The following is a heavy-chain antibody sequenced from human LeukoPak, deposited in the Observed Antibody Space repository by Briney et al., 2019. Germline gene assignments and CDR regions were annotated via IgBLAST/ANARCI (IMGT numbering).Heavy chain of an antibody. Sequence: SVKVSCKASGGTFSSYAISWVRQAPGQGLEWMGRIIPIFGTANYAQKFQGRVTITTDESTSTAYMELSSLRSEGTAVYYCAKSGGYSYGFGADYFDYWGQGTLVTVSS. CDR2: IIPIFGTA. J-gene: IGHJ4*02. V-gene: IGHV1-69*05. CDR1: GGTFSSYA. CDR3: AKSGGYSYGFGADYFDY. D-gene: IGHD5-18*01.